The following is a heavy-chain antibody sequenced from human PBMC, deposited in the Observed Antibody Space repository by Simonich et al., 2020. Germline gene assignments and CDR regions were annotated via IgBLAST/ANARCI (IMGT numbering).Heavy chain of an antibody. CDR1: GGSISSYY. CDR3: ARHDRWLQFYFDY. Sequence: QVQLQESGPGLVKPSETLSLTCTVSGGSISSYYWSWIRPPPGKGLEWIGNIYYSRSTNNTPSLKSRVTISVDTSKNQFSLKLSSVTAADTAVYYCARHDRWLQFYFDYWGQGTLVTVSS. CDR2: IYYSRST. V-gene: IGHV4-59*08. D-gene: IGHD5-12*01. J-gene: IGHJ4*02.